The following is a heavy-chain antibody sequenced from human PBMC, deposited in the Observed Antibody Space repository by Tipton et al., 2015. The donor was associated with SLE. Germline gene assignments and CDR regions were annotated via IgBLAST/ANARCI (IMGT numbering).Heavy chain of an antibody. CDR3: NRDPYRMELTGKYYFDY. Sequence: SLRLSCTASGFTFGDYVMTWVRQAPGKGLEWVGFIRSKAYGGTTEYAASVKGRFTISRDDSKTIAYLQMNSLKTEDTAVYYCNRDPYRMELTGKYYFDYWGQGTLVTVSS. D-gene: IGHD7-27*01. CDR1: GFTFGDYV. CDR2: IRSKAYGGTT. J-gene: IGHJ4*02. V-gene: IGHV3-49*04.